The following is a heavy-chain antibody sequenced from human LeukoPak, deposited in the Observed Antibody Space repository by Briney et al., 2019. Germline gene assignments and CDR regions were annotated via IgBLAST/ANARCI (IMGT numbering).Heavy chain of an antibody. D-gene: IGHD2-2*02. Sequence: GGSLRLSCAASGSTFSSYGMHWVRQAPGKGLEWVAFIRYDGSNKYYADSVKGRFTISRDNSKNTLYLQMNSLRAEDTAVYYCAKDLTCSSTSCYRGGEDYFDYWGQGTRVSVSS. CDR2: IRYDGSNK. CDR1: GSTFSSYG. J-gene: IGHJ4*02. V-gene: IGHV3-30*02. CDR3: AKDLTCSSTSCYRGGEDYFDY.